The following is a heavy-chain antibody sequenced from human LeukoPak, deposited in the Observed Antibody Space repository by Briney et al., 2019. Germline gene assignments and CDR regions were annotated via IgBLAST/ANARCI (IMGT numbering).Heavy chain of an antibody. CDR1: GGSFSGYY. CDR3: AREELQQLAH. Sequence: SETLSLTCAVYGGSFSGYYWSWIRQPPGKGLEWIGEINHSGSTNYNPSLKSRVTISVDTSKNQFSLKLSSVTAADTAVYYCAREELQQLAHWGQGTLVTVSS. V-gene: IGHV4-34*01. CDR2: INHSGST. J-gene: IGHJ4*02. D-gene: IGHD6-13*01.